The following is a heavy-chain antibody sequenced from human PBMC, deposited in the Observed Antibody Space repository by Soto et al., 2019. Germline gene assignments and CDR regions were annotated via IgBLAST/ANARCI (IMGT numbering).Heavy chain of an antibody. V-gene: IGHV1-18*01. CDR1: GYTFDSYG. CDR2: ISTYTGNT. J-gene: IGHJ4*02. Sequence: QVQLVQSGPELKKPGAAVRVSCKASGYTFDSYGLSWVRQAPGQGLEWMGWISTYTGNTDYPQRFQGRVTMDTDTSTSTDYLDLRSLTSDDTAVYYCVRDVSVSSGSFGGYWGQGPLVTVSS. D-gene: IGHD3-10*01. CDR3: VRDVSVSSGSFGGY.